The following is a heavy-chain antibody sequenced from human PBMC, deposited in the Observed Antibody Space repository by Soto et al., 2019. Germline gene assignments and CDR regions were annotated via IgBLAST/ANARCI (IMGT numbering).Heavy chain of an antibody. V-gene: IGHV4-4*07. CDR1: GDSLSSYS. CDR3: ARESGGNWSYEAY. D-gene: IGHD1-7*01. CDR2: VSPSGHT. Sequence: SETLSLTCAVSGDSLSSYSWNWIRQTAGRGLEWIGRVSPSGHTQYRSSFETRVTISVDMSTNQFFLELRYVTAADTAVYYCARESGGNWSYEAYWGQGTQVTVSS. J-gene: IGHJ4*02.